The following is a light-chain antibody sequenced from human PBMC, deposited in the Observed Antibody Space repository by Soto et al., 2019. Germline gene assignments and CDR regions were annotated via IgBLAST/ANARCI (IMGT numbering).Light chain of an antibody. V-gene: IGKV3-11*01. J-gene: IGKJ1*01. CDR2: DAS. CDR3: LQDYNYPPT. Sequence: EIVLTHSPDTLSLSPCERATLSFRASQSVDNYLAWYQQRPGQAPRLLIYDASNRASGIPARFSGSGSGTDFTLTISSLQPEDFATYYCLQDYNYPPTFGQGTKVDNK. CDR1: QSVDNY.